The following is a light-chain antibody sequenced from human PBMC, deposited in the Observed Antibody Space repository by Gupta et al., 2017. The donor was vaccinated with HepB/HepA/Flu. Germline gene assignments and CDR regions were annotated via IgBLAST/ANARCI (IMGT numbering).Light chain of an antibody. CDR3: QQYKTHMIS. J-gene: IGKJ3*01. Sequence: IQMTQSPSTLSASVGDRVTITCRASQDISGWLAWYQHKPGKAPKLLIYKASTLESGVPSRFSGSRSVTEFLLTITSLQPDDFATYYCQQYKTHMISFGPGTKLDFK. CDR2: KAS. CDR1: QDISGW. V-gene: IGKV1-5*03.